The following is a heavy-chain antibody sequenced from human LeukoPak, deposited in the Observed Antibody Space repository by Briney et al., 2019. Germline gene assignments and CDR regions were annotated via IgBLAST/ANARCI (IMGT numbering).Heavy chain of an antibody. J-gene: IGHJ4*02. D-gene: IGHD2-21*02. CDR1: GFTFSTYG. CDR3: AKGEAYCGGDCYPD. V-gene: IGHV3-23*01. CDR2: ISGGSGGST. Sequence: GGSLRLSCAASGFTFSTYGMSWVRQAPGKGLEWVSSISGGSGGSTYYGDSVKGRFTNSRDSSINTQDLQMNRLRAEDTAVYYCAKGEAYCGGDCYPDWGQGTLVTVSS.